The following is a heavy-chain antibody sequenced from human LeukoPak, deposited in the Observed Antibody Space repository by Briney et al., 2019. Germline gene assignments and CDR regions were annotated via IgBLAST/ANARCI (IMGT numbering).Heavy chain of an antibody. V-gene: IGHV1-2*02. J-gene: IGHJ1*01. D-gene: IGHD1-1*01. Sequence: GASVNVSYTASGYTFTGYYMHWVRQAPGQGLEWMVWINPNSGGTNYVQKFQGRVTMTRDTSIGTDYMELRRLRSEDTAVYYCARVPPLNERTQYFQHWGKGTLVTVSS. CDR3: ARVPPLNERTQYFQH. CDR1: GYTFTGYY. CDR2: INPNSGGT.